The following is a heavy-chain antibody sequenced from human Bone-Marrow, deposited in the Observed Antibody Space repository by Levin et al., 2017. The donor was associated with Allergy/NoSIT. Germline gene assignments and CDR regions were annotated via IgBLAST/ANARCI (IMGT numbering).Heavy chain of an antibody. CDR3: ARGTSRTVAGGNWYFDL. CDR2: MNLNSGKT. Sequence: AASVKVSCKASGNTFTSYDINWVRQATGQGLEWMGWMNLNSGKTGYAQKFQGRVTMTRNTTISTAYMDLSSLRSEDTAVYYCARGTSRTVAGGNWYFDLWGRGTLVTVSS. V-gene: IGHV1-8*01. CDR1: GNTFTSYD. D-gene: IGHD6-19*01. J-gene: IGHJ2*01.